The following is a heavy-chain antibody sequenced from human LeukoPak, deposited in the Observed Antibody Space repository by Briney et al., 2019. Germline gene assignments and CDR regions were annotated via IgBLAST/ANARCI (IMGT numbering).Heavy chain of an antibody. J-gene: IGHJ4*02. Sequence: GGSLRLSCAASGFALSDYYMTWVRQAPGKGLEWISYISISGNDKYYADSVKGRFTISRDNAKDSLYLQMNSLRAEDTAVYYCARSMITVASTAWAYWGQGTLVTVSS. CDR1: GFALSDYY. CDR2: ISISGNDK. D-gene: IGHD6-19*01. CDR3: ARSMITVASTAWAY. V-gene: IGHV3-11*01.